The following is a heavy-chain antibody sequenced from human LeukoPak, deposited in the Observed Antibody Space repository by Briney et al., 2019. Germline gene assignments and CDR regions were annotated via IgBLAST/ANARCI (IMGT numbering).Heavy chain of an antibody. D-gene: IGHD3-22*01. V-gene: IGHV3-30*02. Sequence: PGRSLRLSCAASGFTFSSYAMHWVRQAPGKGLEWVAFIRYDGSNKYYADSVKGRFTISRDNSKNTLYLQMNSLRAEDTAVYYCAKDAYYYDSSGYQIGPFDYWGQGTLVTVSS. CDR1: GFTFSSYA. J-gene: IGHJ4*02. CDR2: IRYDGSNK. CDR3: AKDAYYYDSSGYQIGPFDY.